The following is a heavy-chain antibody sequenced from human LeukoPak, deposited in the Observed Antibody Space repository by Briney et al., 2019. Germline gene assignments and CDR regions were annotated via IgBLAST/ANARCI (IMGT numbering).Heavy chain of an antibody. CDR2: ISPGSDFT. CDR1: GFFFGDFG. J-gene: IGHJ4*02. Sequence: GGSLRLSCAAPGFFFGDFGMNWVRQSPGKGLEWVSSISPGSDFTYYADSMKGRFTISRDNAKSSLYLQMNSLRADDTAVYYCARGDSAPYFLPSRLPYWGQGILVTVSS. V-gene: IGHV3-21*06. D-gene: IGHD3-22*01. CDR3: ARGDSAPYFLPSRLPY.